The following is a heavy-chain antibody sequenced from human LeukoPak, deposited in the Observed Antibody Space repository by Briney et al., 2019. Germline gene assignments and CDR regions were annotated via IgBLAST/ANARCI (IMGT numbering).Heavy chain of an antibody. CDR2: INPNSGGT. D-gene: IGHD3-16*01. Sequence: ASVKVSCKASGYTFTGYYMHWVRQAPGQGLEWMGWINPNSGGTNYAQKFQGWVTMTRDTSISTAYMELSRLRSDDTAVYYCARGDPIALPYYYMDVWGKGTTVTVSS. V-gene: IGHV1-2*04. J-gene: IGHJ6*03. CDR1: GYTFTGYY. CDR3: ARGDPIALPYYYMDV.